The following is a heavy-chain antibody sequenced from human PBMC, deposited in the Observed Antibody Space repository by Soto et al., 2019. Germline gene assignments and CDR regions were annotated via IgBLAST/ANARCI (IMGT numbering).Heavy chain of an antibody. Sequence: SETLSLTXAVYGGSLSGYYWSWIRQPPGKGLEWIGEINHSGTTNQDPSLKSRVSISVDTSKNQFSLKLRSVTAADTAVYYCARGVPLIVPVQGDAPDKYYFDSWGQGTLVTVSS. CDR2: INHSGTT. CDR1: GGSLSGYY. D-gene: IGHD2-8*01. V-gene: IGHV4-34*01. CDR3: ARGVPLIVPVQGDAPDKYYFDS. J-gene: IGHJ4*02.